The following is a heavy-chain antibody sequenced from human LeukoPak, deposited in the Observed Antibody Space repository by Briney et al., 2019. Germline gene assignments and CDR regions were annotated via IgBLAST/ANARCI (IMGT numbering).Heavy chain of an antibody. CDR1: GYTLTELS. D-gene: IGHD6-6*01. CDR2: FDPEDGET. J-gene: IGHJ4*02. Sequence: ASVKVSCKVSGYTLTELSMHWVRQAPGKGLEWMGGFDPEDGETIYAQKFQGRVTMTEDTSTDTAYMELSSLRSEDTAVYYCATATYSSSYFDYWGQGTLVTVSS. V-gene: IGHV1-24*01. CDR3: ATATYSSSYFDY.